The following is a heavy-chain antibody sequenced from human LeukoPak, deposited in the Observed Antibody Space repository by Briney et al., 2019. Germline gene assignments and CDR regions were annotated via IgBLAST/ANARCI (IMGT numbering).Heavy chain of an antibody. CDR2: INPSGGST. CDR3: ARTRIAVADYYYYYGMDV. V-gene: IGHV1-46*01. D-gene: IGHD6-19*01. J-gene: IGHJ6*02. Sequence: ASVKVSCKASGYTFTSYYMHWVRQAPGQGLEWMGIINPSGGSTSYAPKFQGRVTMTRDTSTSTVYMELSSLRSEDTAVYYCARTRIAVADYYYYYGMDVWGQGTTVTVSS. CDR1: GYTFTSYY.